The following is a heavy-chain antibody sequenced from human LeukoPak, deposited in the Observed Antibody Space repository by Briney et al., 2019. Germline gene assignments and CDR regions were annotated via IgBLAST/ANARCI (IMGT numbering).Heavy chain of an antibody. D-gene: IGHD6-13*01. V-gene: IGHV1-69*06. CDR3: TRGVSDYYFDY. CDR2: IIPIFGTA. CDR1: RGTFSSYA. Sequence: SVKVSCKASRGTFSSYAISWVRQAPGQGLAGMGGIIPIFGTANYAQKLQGRVTITADKATITPYMELSSLRSEDTAVYYYTRGVSDYYFDYWGQGTLVTVSS. J-gene: IGHJ4*02.